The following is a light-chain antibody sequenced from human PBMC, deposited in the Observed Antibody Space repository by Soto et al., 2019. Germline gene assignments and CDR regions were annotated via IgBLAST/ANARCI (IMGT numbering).Light chain of an antibody. CDR3: CSYAGNYILV. V-gene: IGLV2-11*01. CDR1: SSDVGSYNY. J-gene: IGLJ2*01. Sequence: QSALTQPRSVSGSPGQSLTISCTGTSSDVGSYNYVSWYQQHPGKAPKLMIYDVTKRPSGVPDRFSGSKSGNTASLTISGLQAADEADYYCCSYAGNYILVFGGGTQLTVL. CDR2: DVT.